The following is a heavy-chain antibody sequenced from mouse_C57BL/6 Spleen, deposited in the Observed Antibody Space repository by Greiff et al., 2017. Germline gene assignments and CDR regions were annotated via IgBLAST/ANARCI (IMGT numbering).Heavy chain of an antibody. Sequence: EVNVVESGGGLVKPGGSLKLSCAASGFTFSSYAMSWVRQTPEKRLEWVATISDGGSYTYYPDNVKGRFTISRDNAKNNLYLQMSHLKSEDTAMYYCAREHGSNYHYAMDYWGQGTSVTVSS. CDR2: ISDGGSYT. CDR3: AREHGSNYHYAMDY. CDR1: GFTFSSYA. J-gene: IGHJ4*01. D-gene: IGHD2-5*01. V-gene: IGHV5-4*01.